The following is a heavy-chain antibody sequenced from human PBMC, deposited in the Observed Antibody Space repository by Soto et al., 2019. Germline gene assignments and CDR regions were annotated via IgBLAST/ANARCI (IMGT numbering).Heavy chain of an antibody. J-gene: IGHJ3*02. CDR3: ARAGDYYDSSGKYAFDI. CDR1: GFPFSIYS. D-gene: IGHD3-22*01. Sequence: GGSLRLSCAASGFPFSIYSMNWVRQSPGKGLEWVSSISSSSSYIYYADSVKGRFTISRDNAKNSLYLQTDSLRAEDTAVYYCARAGDYYDSSGKYAFDIWGQGTMVTVSS. V-gene: IGHV3-21*01. CDR2: ISSSSSYI.